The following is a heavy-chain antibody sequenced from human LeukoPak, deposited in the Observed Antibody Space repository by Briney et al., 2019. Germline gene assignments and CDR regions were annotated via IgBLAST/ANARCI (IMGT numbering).Heavy chain of an antibody. CDR3: ARHRIYSNYVNY. CDR1: GGTFSSYA. J-gene: IGHJ4*02. V-gene: IGHV1-69*06. D-gene: IGHD4-11*01. Sequence: SVTVSCKASGGTFSSYAISWVRQAPGQGLEWMGRIIPIFGTANYAQKFQGRVTITADKSTSTAYMELSSLRSEDTAVYYCARHRIYSNYVNYWGQGTLVTVSS. CDR2: IIPIFGTA.